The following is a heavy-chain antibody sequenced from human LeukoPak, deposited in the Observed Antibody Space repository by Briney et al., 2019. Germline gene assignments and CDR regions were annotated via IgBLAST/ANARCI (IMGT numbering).Heavy chain of an antibody. J-gene: IGHJ4*02. CDR3: ASDPEVGDTAMVPLDY. CDR1: GLTFSSYA. CDR2: ISYDGSNK. V-gene: IGHV3-30*04. D-gene: IGHD5-18*01. Sequence: GGSLRLSCAASGLTFSSYAMHWVRQTPGKGLEWVAVISYDGSNKYYADSVKGRFTISRDNSKNTLYLQMNSLRAEDTAVYYCASDPEVGDTAMVPLDYWGQGTLVTVSS.